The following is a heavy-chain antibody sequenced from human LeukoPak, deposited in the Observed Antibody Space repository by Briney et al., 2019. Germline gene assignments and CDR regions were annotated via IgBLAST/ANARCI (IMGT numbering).Heavy chain of an antibody. Sequence: ASVKVSCKASGGTFSSYAISWVRQAPGQGLEWMGWISAYNGNTKYAQKLRGRVTMTTDTSTSTAYMELRSLRSDDRAVYYCARDRGGKADDGFDIWGQGTMVTVSS. CDR1: GGTFSSYA. J-gene: IGHJ3*02. V-gene: IGHV1-18*01. CDR2: ISAYNGNT. CDR3: ARDRGGKADDGFDI. D-gene: IGHD3-10*01.